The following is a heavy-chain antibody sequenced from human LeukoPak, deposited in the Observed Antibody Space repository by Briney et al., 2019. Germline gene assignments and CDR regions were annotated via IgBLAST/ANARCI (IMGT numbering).Heavy chain of an antibody. J-gene: IGHJ3*02. CDR1: GGTFSSYA. CDR3: ARVEGGIAVAGDAFGI. CDR2: IIPIFGTA. D-gene: IGHD6-19*01. V-gene: IGHV1-69*13. Sequence: SVKVSCKASGGTFSSYAISWVRQAPGQGLEWMGGIIPIFGTANYAQKFQGRVTITADESTSTAYMELSSLRSEDTAVYYCARVEGGIAVAGDAFGIWGQGTMVTVSS.